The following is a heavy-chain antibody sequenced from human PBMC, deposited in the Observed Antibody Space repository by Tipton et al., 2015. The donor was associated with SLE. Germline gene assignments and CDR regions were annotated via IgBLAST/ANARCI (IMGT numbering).Heavy chain of an antibody. V-gene: IGHV3-23*01. J-gene: IGHJ4*02. Sequence: SLRLSCAASGFTFSSYAMSWVRQAPGKGLEWVSSISDSGDGTYYPDSVQGRFTISRDNSKNMLYLQMSSLRAEDTAVYYCAKKCCSSPTYYPYYFDSWGQGTLVTVSS. CDR1: GFTFSSYA. CDR2: ISDSGDGT. D-gene: IGHD2-2*01. CDR3: AKKCCSSPTYYPYYFDS.